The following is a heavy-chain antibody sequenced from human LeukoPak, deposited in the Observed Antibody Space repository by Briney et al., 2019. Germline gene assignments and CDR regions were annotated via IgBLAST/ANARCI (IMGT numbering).Heavy chain of an antibody. CDR1: GGSITTYSYY. CDR2: IYYSGST. D-gene: IGHD3-10*01. CDR3: ATLYYNGSGIRSDY. J-gene: IGHJ4*02. Sequence: PSETLSLTCTVSGGSITTYSYYWGWIRQPPGKGLEWIGNIYYSGSTYYNPSLKSRVTISVDTSKNQFSLKLGSVTAADTAVYYCATLYYNGSGIRSDYWGQGTLVTVSS. V-gene: IGHV4-39*01.